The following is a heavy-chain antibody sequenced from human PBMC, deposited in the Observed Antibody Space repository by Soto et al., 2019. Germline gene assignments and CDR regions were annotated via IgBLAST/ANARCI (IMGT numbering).Heavy chain of an antibody. CDR2: IYHSGST. CDR1: GYSISSGYY. CDR3: ARGVRTHYYGSGGYYNGRRDGMDV. J-gene: IGHJ6*02. Sequence: SETLSLTCAVSGYSISSGYYWGWIRQPPGKGLEWIGSIYHSGSTYYNPSLKSRVTISVDTSKNQFSLKRSSVTAADTAVYYCARGVRTHYYGSGGYYNGRRDGMDVWGQGTTVTVSS. V-gene: IGHV4-38-2*01. D-gene: IGHD3-10*01.